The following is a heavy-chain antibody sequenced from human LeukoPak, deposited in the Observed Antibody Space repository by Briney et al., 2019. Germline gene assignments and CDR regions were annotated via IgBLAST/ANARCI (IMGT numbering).Heavy chain of an antibody. CDR3: AREIEAAAYY. Sequence: ASVKVSCKTSGYTFTGYYMHWVRQVPGQGLEWMGWINPHSGGTNYAQKFQGRVTMTRDTSITTAYMELSRLRSDDTAMYYCAREIEAAAYYWGQGTLVTVSS. CDR2: INPHSGGT. J-gene: IGHJ4*02. D-gene: IGHD2-2*01. CDR1: GYTFTGYY. V-gene: IGHV1-2*02.